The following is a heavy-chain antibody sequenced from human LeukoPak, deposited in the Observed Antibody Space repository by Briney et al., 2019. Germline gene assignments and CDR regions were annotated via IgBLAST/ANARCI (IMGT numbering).Heavy chain of an antibody. CDR2: IYHSGST. D-gene: IGHD3-22*01. CDR3: ARAESYYDSSGPYYFDY. CDR1: GGSISSGGYY. J-gene: IGHJ4*02. Sequence: SQTLSLTCTVSGGSISSGGYYWSWIRQPPGKGLEWIGSIYHSGSTYYNPSLKSRVTISVDTSKNQFSLKLSSVTAADTAVYYCARAESYYDSSGPYYFDYWGQGTLVTVSS. V-gene: IGHV4-39*07.